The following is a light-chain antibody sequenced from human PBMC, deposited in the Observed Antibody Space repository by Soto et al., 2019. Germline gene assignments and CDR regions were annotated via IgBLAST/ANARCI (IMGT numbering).Light chain of an antibody. CDR1: QSISSTY. Sequence: EIVLTQSPGTLSLSPGEGATLSCRASQSISSTYLAWYQHKPGQAPRLLIYAASSRATGIPDRFSGSGSGTDFTLTISRLEPEEFAVYYCQQYGSSPPVTFGQGTRLEIK. CDR3: QQYGSSPPVT. V-gene: IGKV3-20*01. J-gene: IGKJ5*01. CDR2: AAS.